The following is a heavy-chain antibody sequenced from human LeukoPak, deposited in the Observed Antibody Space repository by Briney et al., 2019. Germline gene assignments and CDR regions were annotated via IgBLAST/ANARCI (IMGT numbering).Heavy chain of an antibody. Sequence: PSETLSLTCTVSGGSISSSSYYWGWIRQPPGKGLEWIGSIYYSGSTYYNPSLKSRVTISVDTSKNQFSLKLSSVTAADTAVYYCARDRISSGSFDYWGQGTLVTISS. J-gene: IGHJ4*02. CDR1: GGSISSSSYY. D-gene: IGHD6-19*01. V-gene: IGHV4-39*07. CDR3: ARDRISSGSFDY. CDR2: IYYSGST.